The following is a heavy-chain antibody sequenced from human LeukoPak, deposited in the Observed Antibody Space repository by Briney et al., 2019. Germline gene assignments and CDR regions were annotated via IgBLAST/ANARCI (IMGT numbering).Heavy chain of an antibody. CDR1: GDSISSYY. Sequence: PSETLSLTCNVSGDSISSYYWSWIRQPPGKGLEWIGCIYDSGSTNYNPSLKSRVTISVDTSKNQFSLKLTSVTAADTADYYCARSYYYYTDVWGKGTTVTVSS. J-gene: IGHJ6*03. CDR2: IYDSGST. CDR3: ARSYYYYTDV. V-gene: IGHV4-59*08.